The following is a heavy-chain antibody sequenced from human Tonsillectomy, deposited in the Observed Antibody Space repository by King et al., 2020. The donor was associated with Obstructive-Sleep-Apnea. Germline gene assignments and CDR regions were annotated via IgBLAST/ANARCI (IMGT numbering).Heavy chain of an antibody. CDR1: GFTFSTYD. CDR2: IRYDGHIK. J-gene: IGHJ3*02. D-gene: IGHD1-26*01. CDR3: ATELGRNAVGS. V-gene: IGHV3-30*02. Sequence: VQLVESGGGVVQPGRSLRLSCAASGFTFSTYDMHWVRQAPGKGLEWVAFIRYDGHIKDYEDSAKGRFTISRDNSKNTLYLKMNSLRAEDTAVYSTATELGRNAVGSWRQGTMVTVSS.